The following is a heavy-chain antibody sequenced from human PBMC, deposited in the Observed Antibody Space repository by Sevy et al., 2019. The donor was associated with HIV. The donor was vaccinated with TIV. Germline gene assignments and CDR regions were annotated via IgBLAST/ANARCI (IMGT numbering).Heavy chain of an antibody. CDR2: ISDSGGST. CDR1: GFTFSTYA. V-gene: IGHV3-23*01. Sequence: GGSLRLSCAASGFTFSTYAMSWVRQTPGKGLQWVSVISDSGGSTYYADSVQGRFTTTRDNSKDTMYQQVNSLRAEDTAVYYCARRPDLGSVIRTGVMDVWGQGTTVTVSS. D-gene: IGHD3-10*01. J-gene: IGHJ6*02. CDR3: ARRPDLGSVIRTGVMDV.